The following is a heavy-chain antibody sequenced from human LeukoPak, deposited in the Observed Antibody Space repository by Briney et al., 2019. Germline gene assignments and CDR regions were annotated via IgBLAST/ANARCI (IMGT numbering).Heavy chain of an antibody. CDR1: GFTFSSYA. CDR2: MSGSGGPT. J-gene: IGHJ4*02. V-gene: IGHV3-23*01. D-gene: IGHD3-22*01. CDR3: AKLQAGYYDSSGYHFDY. Sequence: GGSLRLSCAVSGFTFSSYAMSWVRQAPGKGLEWVSVMSGSGGPTYYADSVKGRFTISRDNSKNTLYLQMNSLRADDTAVYYGAKLQAGYYDSSGYHFDYWGQGTLVTVSS.